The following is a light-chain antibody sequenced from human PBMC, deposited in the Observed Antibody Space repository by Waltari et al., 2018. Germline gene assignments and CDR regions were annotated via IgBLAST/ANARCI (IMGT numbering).Light chain of an antibody. CDR2: DAS. V-gene: IGKV1-33*01. CDR1: HDNINY. Sequence: DIQMTQSPSSLSASVGDRVTITCQASHDNINYLNWYKQKPGKAPKLLIYDASNLEKGVPSRFSGSGSGTDFSFTISSLQPEDIATYYCQQFDNLVYTFGQGTKLEIK. CDR3: QQFDNLVYT. J-gene: IGKJ2*01.